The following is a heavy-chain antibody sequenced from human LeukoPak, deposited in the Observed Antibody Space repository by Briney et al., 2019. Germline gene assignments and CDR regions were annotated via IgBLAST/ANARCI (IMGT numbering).Heavy chain of an antibody. D-gene: IGHD6-19*01. CDR2: IIPIFGTA. CDR1: GGTFSSYA. J-gene: IGHJ4*02. Sequence: ASVKVSCKASGGTFSSYAISWVRQAPGQGPEWMGGIIPIFGTANYAQKFQGRVTITADESTSTAYMELSSLRSEDTAVYYCARVGGSLAGSFDYWGQGTLVTVSS. V-gene: IGHV1-69*01. CDR3: ARVGGSLAGSFDY.